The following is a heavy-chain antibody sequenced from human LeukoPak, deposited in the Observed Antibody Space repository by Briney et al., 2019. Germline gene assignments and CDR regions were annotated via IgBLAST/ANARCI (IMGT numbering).Heavy chain of an antibody. D-gene: IGHD3-22*01. Sequence: GKSLRLSCAASGFTFSSYWMTWVRQAPGKGLEWVANIKQDGSKKNYVDSVKGRFTISRDNAKNSLYLQMNSLRAEDTAVYYCATPLDYYGTSGYHQGGDWGQGILVTVSS. CDR2: IKQDGSKK. J-gene: IGHJ4*02. CDR3: ATPLDYYGTSGYHQGGD. V-gene: IGHV3-7*03. CDR1: GFTFSSYW.